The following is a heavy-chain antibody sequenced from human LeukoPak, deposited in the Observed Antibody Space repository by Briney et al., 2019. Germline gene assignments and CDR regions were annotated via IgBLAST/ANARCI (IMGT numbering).Heavy chain of an antibody. CDR3: ARDRWTTVTFLNWYFDL. Sequence: SETLSLTCSVSGDSITRTYWSWIRQPAGKGLEWIGRIYTSGSTNYNPSLKSRVTISVDKSKNQFSLKLSSVTAADTAVYYCARDRWTTVTFLNWYFDLWGRGTLVTVSS. CDR2: IYTSGST. J-gene: IGHJ2*01. CDR1: GDSITRTY. D-gene: IGHD4-17*01. V-gene: IGHV4-4*07.